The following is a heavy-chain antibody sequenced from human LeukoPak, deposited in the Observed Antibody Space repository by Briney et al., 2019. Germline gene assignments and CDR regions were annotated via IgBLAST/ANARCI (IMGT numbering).Heavy chain of an antibody. CDR2: ISAYNGNT. Sequence: ASVKVSCKASGYTFTSYGISWVRQAPGQGLEWMGWISAYNGNTNYAQKFQGRVTMTTDTSTSTAYMELRSLRSDDTAVYYCARDYYGSGSYYFHWFDPWGQGTLVTVSS. J-gene: IGHJ5*02. V-gene: IGHV1-18*01. CDR1: GYTFTSYG. CDR3: ARDYYGSGSYYFHWFDP. D-gene: IGHD3-10*01.